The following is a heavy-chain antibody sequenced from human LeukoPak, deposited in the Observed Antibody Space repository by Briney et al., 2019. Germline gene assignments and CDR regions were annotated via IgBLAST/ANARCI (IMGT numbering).Heavy chain of an antibody. Sequence: PGRSLRLSCAASGFTFSSYAMHWVRQAPGKGLEWVAVISYDGSNKYYADSVKGRFTISRDNSKNTLYLQMNSLRAEDTAVYYCARDLVDYYDSSGYYPPSYWGQGTLVTDSS. CDR2: ISYDGSNK. V-gene: IGHV3-30-3*01. CDR1: GFTFSSYA. CDR3: ARDLVDYYDSSGYYPPSY. J-gene: IGHJ4*02. D-gene: IGHD3-22*01.